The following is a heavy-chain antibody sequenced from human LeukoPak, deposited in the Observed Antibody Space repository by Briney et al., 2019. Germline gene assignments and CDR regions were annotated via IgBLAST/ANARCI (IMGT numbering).Heavy chain of an antibody. D-gene: IGHD4-17*01. CDR1: GFTFDDYA. CDR3: AKAPWDDYGDLGYYFDY. J-gene: IGHJ4*02. V-gene: IGHV3-9*03. Sequence: PGGSLRLSCAASGFTFDDYAMHWVRQAPGKGLEWVSGISWNSGSIGYADSVKGRFTISRDNAKNSLYLQMNSLRAEDMALYYCAKAPWDDYGDLGYYFDYWGQGSLVTVSS. CDR2: ISWNSGSI.